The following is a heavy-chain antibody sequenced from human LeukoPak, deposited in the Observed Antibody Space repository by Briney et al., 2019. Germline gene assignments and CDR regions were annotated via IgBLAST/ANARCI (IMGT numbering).Heavy chain of an antibody. CDR2: MILILGIA. CDR3: ARVSEMATILYYYGMDV. CDR1: GGTFSIYA. J-gene: IGHJ6*02. V-gene: IGHV1-69*04. Sequence: GASVTVSFTASGGTFSIYAISWVRQAPGQGLEWVGRMILILGIANYAQKFQGRVTITADKSTSTAYMELSSLRSEDTAVYYCARVSEMATILYYYGMDVWGQGTTVTVSS. D-gene: IGHD5-24*01.